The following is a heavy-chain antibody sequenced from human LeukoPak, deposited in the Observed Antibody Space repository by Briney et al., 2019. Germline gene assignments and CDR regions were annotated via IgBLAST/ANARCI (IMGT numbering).Heavy chain of an antibody. CDR2: TYYRSKWSH. CDR3: ARDRDSDYEWGPFDP. Sequence: SQTLSLTCAISGDSVSSSTASWNWLRQSPSRGLEWLGRTYYRSKWSHDYAPSVESRLTINPDTSRNQFSLQLSSVTPEDTAIYYCARDRDSDYEWGPFDPWGQGTLVTVSS. V-gene: IGHV6-1*01. D-gene: IGHD4-11*01. CDR1: GDSVSSSTAS. J-gene: IGHJ5*02.